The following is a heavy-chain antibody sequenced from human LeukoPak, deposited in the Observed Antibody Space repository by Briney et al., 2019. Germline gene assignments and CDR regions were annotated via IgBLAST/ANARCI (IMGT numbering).Heavy chain of an antibody. CDR3: AKAEFLYDFWSGYGYYGMDV. J-gene: IGHJ6*02. Sequence: GGSLRLSCAASGFTFSSYAMSWVRQAPGKGLEWVSAISGSGGSTYYADSVKGRFTISRDNSKNTLYLQMNSLRAEDTAVYYCAKAEFLYDFWSGYGYYGMDVWGQGTTVTVSS. CDR2: ISGSGGST. D-gene: IGHD3-3*01. V-gene: IGHV3-23*01. CDR1: GFTFSSYA.